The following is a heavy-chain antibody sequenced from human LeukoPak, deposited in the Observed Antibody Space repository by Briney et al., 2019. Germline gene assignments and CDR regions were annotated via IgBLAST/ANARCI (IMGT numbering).Heavy chain of an antibody. CDR3: ARMKSYDSSGYYEGGWFDP. Sequence: ASVKVSCKAPGYTFTGYYMHWVRQAPGQGLEWMGWINPNSGGTNYAQKFQGWVTMTRDTSISTAYMELSRLRSDDTAVYYCARMKSYDSSGYYEGGWFDPWGQGTLVTVSS. V-gene: IGHV1-2*04. CDR1: GYTFTGYY. D-gene: IGHD3-22*01. CDR2: INPNSGGT. J-gene: IGHJ5*02.